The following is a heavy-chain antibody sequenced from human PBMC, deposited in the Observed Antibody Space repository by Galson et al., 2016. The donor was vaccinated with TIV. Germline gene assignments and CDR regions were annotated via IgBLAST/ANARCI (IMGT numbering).Heavy chain of an antibody. D-gene: IGHD3-9*01. J-gene: IGHJ4*02. CDR1: GGTFISYT. V-gene: IGHV1-69*02. CDR3: ARADSVDISSTEY. Sequence: SVKVSCKASGGTFISYTLSWVRQAPGQGLEWMGRIIPVLGMTNYAQKFQGRVTITADRITGTAYLELSSLKPGDTAVYYCARADSVDISSTEYWGQGTLVTVSS. CDR2: IIPVLGMT.